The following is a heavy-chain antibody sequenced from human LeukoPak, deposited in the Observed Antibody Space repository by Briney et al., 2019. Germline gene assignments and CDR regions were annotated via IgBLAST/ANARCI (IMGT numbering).Heavy chain of an antibody. Sequence: GGSLRLSCAASGFTFSSYWMSWVRQAPGKGLEWVANIKQDGSEKYYVDSVKGRFTISRDNAKNSLYLQMNSLRAEDTAVYYCAKDLLSGGYTYGYLDYWGQRTLVTVSS. CDR3: AKDLLSGGYTYGYLDY. CDR1: GFTFSSYW. V-gene: IGHV3-7*03. CDR2: IKQDGSEK. J-gene: IGHJ4*02. D-gene: IGHD5-18*01.